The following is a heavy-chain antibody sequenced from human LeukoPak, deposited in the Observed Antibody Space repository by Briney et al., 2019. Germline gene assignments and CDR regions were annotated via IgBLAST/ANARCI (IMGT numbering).Heavy chain of an antibody. CDR1: GGSFSDNY. CDR3: ARAYSCFDYP. J-gene: IGHJ5*02. D-gene: IGHD5-12*01. V-gene: IGHV4-34*01. Sequence: PSETLSLTCAVYGGSFSDNYWSWIRQSPGKGLEWIGEINHSGSTNYNPSLKSRVTISVDTSKNQFSLKMRSVTAADTALYYCARAYSCFDYPWGQGTLVTVSS. CDR2: INHSGST.